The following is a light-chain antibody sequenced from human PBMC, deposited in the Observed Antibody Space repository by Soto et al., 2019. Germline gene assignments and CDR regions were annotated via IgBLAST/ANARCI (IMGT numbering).Light chain of an antibody. CDR2: KAS. J-gene: IGKJ1*01. CDR1: QSISSW. V-gene: IGKV1-5*03. CDR3: QQYNSSPWK. Sequence: DIQMTQSPSTLSASVGDRVTITCRASQSISSWLAWYQQKPGKAPKLLIYKASSLESGVPSRFSGSGSGTEFTLTISSLQPDDFATYYCQQYNSSPWKFGQGTKADI.